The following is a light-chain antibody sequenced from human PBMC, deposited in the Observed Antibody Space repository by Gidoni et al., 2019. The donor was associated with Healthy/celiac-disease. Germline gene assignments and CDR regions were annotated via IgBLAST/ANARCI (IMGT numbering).Light chain of an antibody. Sequence: DIQMTQSPSSLSASVGERVTITCRASQSISSYLNWYQQKPGKAPKLLIYAASSLQSGVPSRFSGSGSGTECTLTISSLQHEDLATYYCQQSYSTPRSTFGGGTKVEIK. J-gene: IGKJ4*01. CDR2: AAS. CDR1: QSISSY. CDR3: QQSYSTPRST. V-gene: IGKV1-39*01.